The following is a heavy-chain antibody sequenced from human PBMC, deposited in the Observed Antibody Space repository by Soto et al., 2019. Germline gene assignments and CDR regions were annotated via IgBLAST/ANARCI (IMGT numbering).Heavy chain of an antibody. V-gene: IGHV4-30-4*01. Sequence: SETLSLTCTVSGGSISSGDFCWSWIRQPPGKGLEWIGYIYYSGSTYYNPSLTSRVTISVDTSKNQFSLKLSSVTAADTAVYYCARAGGVWSYLFDPWGQGTLVTVSS. CDR1: GGSISSGDFC. CDR2: IYYSGST. CDR3: ARAGGVWSYLFDP. D-gene: IGHD2-21*01. J-gene: IGHJ5*02.